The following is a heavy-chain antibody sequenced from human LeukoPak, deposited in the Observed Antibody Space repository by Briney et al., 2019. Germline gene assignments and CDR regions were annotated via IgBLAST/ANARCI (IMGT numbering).Heavy chain of an antibody. CDR2: GGSGGST. CDR3: AKMRGQYYHSYYMDA. CDR1: GFIFSSYA. J-gene: IGHJ6*03. V-gene: IGHV3-23*01. Sequence: PGGALRLSCAASGFIFSSYAMSWVRQAPGKGLEWVSYGGSGGSTYYADSVKGQFTVSRDNSKSRLYLQMNSLTAGDTAVYYCAKMRGQYYHSYYMDAWGKGTTVTVSS.